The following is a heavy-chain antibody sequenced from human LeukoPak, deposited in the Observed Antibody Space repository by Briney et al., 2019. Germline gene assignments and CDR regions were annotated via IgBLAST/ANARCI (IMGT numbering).Heavy chain of an antibody. CDR1: GFTFSSYG. CDR2: ISYDGSNK. CDR3: TRYFGATDY. V-gene: IGHV3-30*03. D-gene: IGHD4/OR15-4a*01. J-gene: IGHJ4*02. Sequence: PGGSLRLSCAASGFTFSSYGMHWVRQAPGKGLEWVAVISYDGSNKYYADSVKGRFTISRDNSKNTLYLQMNSLRVEDAAVYYCTRYFGATDYWGQGTLVTVSS.